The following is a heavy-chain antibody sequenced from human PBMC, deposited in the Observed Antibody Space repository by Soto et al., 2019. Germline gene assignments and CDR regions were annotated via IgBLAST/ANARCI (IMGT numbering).Heavy chain of an antibody. CDR2: MNVDTGGT. J-gene: IGHJ4*02. CDR3: ARDGNFALRGYSFGFDF. D-gene: IGHD5-18*01. V-gene: IGHV1-2*06. Sequence: GASVKVSCKASGYRFTTFYIHWVRQAPGQGLEWMGRMNVDTGGTTYAQKFQGRVTMTRDTSISTAYMEVTNVKSDDTAIYYCARDGNFALRGYSFGFDFWGQGTRVTVSS. CDR1: GYRFTTFY.